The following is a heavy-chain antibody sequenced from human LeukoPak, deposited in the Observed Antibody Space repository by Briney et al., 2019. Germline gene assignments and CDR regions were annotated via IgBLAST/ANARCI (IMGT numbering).Heavy chain of an antibody. D-gene: IGHD3-22*01. V-gene: IGHV3-66*01. Sequence: GGSLRLSCAASGFTVSSNYMSWVRQAPGKGLEWVSVIYSGGSTYYADSVKGRFTISRDNSKNTLYLQMNSLIAEDTAVYYCARDLYYDSSGYYNWGQGTLVTVSS. CDR1: GFTVSSNY. CDR2: IYSGGST. CDR3: ARDLYYDSSGYYN. J-gene: IGHJ4*02.